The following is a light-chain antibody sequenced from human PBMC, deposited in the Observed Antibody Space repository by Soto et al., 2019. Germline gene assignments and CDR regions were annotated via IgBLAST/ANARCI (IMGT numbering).Light chain of an antibody. CDR2: DDN. Sequence: NFMLTQPHSVSESPGKTITISCTGSSGSIASNHVQWFHQRPGSDPTTVIYDDNQRPSGVPDRFSDSIDNSSNSASLTISGLKTEDEADSYCQSHHCPLVFGGGTKLTVL. CDR3: QSHHCPLV. J-gene: IGLJ3*02. V-gene: IGLV6-57*02. CDR1: SGSIASNH.